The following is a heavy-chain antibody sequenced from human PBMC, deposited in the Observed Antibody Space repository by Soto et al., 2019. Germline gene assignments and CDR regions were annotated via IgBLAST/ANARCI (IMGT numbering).Heavy chain of an antibody. Sequence: PGESLKISCKGSGYSFTSYWIGWVRQMPGKGLEWMGISYPGDSDTRYSPSFQGQVTISADKSISTAYLQWSSLKASDTAMYYCALLRGAYSGYDFIFDYWGQGTLVTVSS. CDR3: ALLRGAYSGYDFIFDY. CDR1: GYSFTSYW. D-gene: IGHD5-12*01. CDR2: SYPGDSDT. J-gene: IGHJ4*02. V-gene: IGHV5-51*01.